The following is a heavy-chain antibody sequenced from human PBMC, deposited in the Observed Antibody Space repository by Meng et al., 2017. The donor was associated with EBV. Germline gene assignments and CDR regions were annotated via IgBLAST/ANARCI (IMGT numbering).Heavy chain of an antibody. CDR2: VYWDNDD. CDR1: GFSLTTRGMG. V-gene: IGHV2-5*02. D-gene: IGHD4-11*01. Sequence: TLMLSASALVNPTQTLTHTCTFTGFSLTTRGMGVGWIRQHPGQPLEWLTLVYWDNDDRYSPFLRIRLSITNDTSKNQVFLRLNNIAPVDSGTYYXSRVAYRRXISYFDSWGQGILVTVSX. CDR3: SRVAYRRXISYFDS. J-gene: IGHJ4*02.